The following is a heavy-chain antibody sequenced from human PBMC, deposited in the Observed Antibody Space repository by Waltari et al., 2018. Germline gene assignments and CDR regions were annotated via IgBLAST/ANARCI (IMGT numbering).Heavy chain of an antibody. CDR1: GFTFSSYA. CDR2: ISGSGGST. Sequence: EVQLLESGGGLVQPGGSLRLSCAASGFTFSSYAMSWVRQAPGKGLEWVSAISGSGGSTYYADSVKGRFTISKDNSKNPLYMQMNSLRAEDTAVYYCAKLPSSSWYYFDYWGQGTLVTVSS. J-gene: IGHJ4*02. CDR3: AKLPSSSWYYFDY. V-gene: IGHV3-23*01. D-gene: IGHD6-13*01.